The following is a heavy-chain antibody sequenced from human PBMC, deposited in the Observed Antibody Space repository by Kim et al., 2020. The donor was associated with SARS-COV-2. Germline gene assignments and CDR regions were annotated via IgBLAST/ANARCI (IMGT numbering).Heavy chain of an antibody. CDR2: ITWDGGGT. Sequence: GGSLRLSCAASGFTFDDFTMHWVRQAPGKGLEWVSLITWDGGGTYYADSVKGRFTISRDNSKNSLYLQMNSLRTEDTALYYCAKDGGALDYWGQGTLVTVSS. CDR1: GFTFDDFT. V-gene: IGHV3-43*01. J-gene: IGHJ4*02. D-gene: IGHD3-16*01. CDR3: AKDGGALDY.